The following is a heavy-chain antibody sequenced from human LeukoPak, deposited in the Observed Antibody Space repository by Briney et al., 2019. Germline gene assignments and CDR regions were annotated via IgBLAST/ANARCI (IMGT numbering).Heavy chain of an antibody. Sequence: PSETLSLTCTVAGGSISSYYWSWIRQPPEKGLEWIGYSFYSGSTISNPSLKSRVTISVDTSKDQFSLRLTSVTAADTAVYYCARVGSGSFDYWGQGALVTVSS. CDR2: SFYSGST. CDR1: GGSISSYY. D-gene: IGHD6-19*01. CDR3: ARVGSGSFDY. J-gene: IGHJ4*02. V-gene: IGHV4-59*01.